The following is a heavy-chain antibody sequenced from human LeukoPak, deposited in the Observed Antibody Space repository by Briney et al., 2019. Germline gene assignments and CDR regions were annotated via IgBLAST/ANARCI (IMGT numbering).Heavy chain of an antibody. V-gene: IGHV1-18*04. J-gene: IGHJ4*02. D-gene: IGHD5-12*01. CDR2: LNTYSGNT. Sequence: ASVKVSCKAFGYSFTNYGISWVRQAPGQGLEGMGWLNTYSGNTNYAQKFQGRVTMTTDTSTSTVFLEMRSLRSDDTAVYFCARDRDTGYDCGYWGQGTLVTVSS. CDR1: GYSFTNYG. CDR3: ARDRDTGYDCGY.